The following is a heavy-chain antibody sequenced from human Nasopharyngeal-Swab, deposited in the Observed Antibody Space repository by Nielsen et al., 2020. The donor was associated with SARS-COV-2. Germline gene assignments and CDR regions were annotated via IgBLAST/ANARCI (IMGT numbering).Heavy chain of an antibody. D-gene: IGHD3-9*01. J-gene: IGHJ3*02. CDR1: GFTFSSYA. Sequence: GESLKISCAASGFTFSSYAMSWVRQAPGKGLEWVSAISGSGGSTYCADSVKGRFTISRDNSKNTLYLQMNSLRAEDTAVYYCAEKLENILRYFDWLLDAFDIWGQGTMVTVSS. V-gene: IGHV3-23*01. CDR3: AEKLENILRYFDWLLDAFDI. CDR2: ISGSGGST.